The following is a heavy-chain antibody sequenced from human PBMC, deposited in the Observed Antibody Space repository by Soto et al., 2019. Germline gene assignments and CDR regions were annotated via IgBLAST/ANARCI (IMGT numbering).Heavy chain of an antibody. CDR2: SKNKANGYTM. D-gene: IGHD3-3*01. J-gene: IGHJ3*01. V-gene: IGHV3-72*01. CDR1: GLTLSDYY. Sequence: EVQVVESGGGLVQPGGSLRLSCAVSGLTLSDYYFDWVRQSPGKGLEWVGRSKNKANGYTMEYAASVKGRFTISRDDSKNSVFLQMSSLRTEDTAVYYCVIVGRTSWGHGTTVTVPS. CDR3: VIVGRTS.